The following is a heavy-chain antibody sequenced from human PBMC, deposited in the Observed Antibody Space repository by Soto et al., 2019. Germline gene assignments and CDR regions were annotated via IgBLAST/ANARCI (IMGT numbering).Heavy chain of an antibody. V-gene: IGHV1-18*01. CDR3: ARDNQPDYYGSGSXYNVRYYYGMDV. J-gene: IGHJ6*02. CDR2: ISAYNGNT. CDR1: GYTFTSYG. D-gene: IGHD3-10*01. Sequence: ASVKVSCKASGYTFTSYGISWVRQASGQGLEWMGWISAYNGNTNYAQKLQGRVTMTTDTSTSTAYMELRSLRSDDTAVYYCARDNQPDYYGSGSXYNVRYYYGMDVWGQ.